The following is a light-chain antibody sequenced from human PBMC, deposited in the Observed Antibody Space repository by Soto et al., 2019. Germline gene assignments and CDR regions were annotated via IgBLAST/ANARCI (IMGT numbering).Light chain of an antibody. CDR2: DAS. Sequence: EIVLTQSPATLSLSPGERATLSCRASQSISSYLAWYQQKPDQAPRLLIYDASNRATGIPARFSGSGSGTDFTLTISSLEPEDCAVYYCQQRSNWPPITFGQGTRLEIK. V-gene: IGKV3-11*01. CDR3: QQRSNWPPIT. J-gene: IGKJ5*01. CDR1: QSISSY.